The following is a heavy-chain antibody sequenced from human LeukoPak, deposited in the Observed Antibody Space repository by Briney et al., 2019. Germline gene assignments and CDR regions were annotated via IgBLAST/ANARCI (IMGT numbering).Heavy chain of an antibody. CDR2: ISGGSNT. V-gene: IGHV3-23*01. CDR1: GFTFSSHV. CDR3: ARDRAGYFDY. J-gene: IGHJ4*02. D-gene: IGHD6-13*01. Sequence: GGSLRLSCAASGFTFSSHVMNWVRQAPGKGLEWVSVISGGSNTYYADSVKGRFTISRDNSKNTLYLQMNSLRAEDTAVYYCARDRAGYFDYWGQGTLVTVSS.